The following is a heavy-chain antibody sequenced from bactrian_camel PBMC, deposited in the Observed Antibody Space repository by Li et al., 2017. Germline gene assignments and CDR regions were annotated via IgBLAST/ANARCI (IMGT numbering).Heavy chain of an antibody. Sequence: HVQLVESGGGVVQPGGSLRLSCAASGFTFSNYRMYWVRQAPGKGLEWLSFINSISGITTYADSVKGRFTISKVNAEKTLYLQMSNLKPEDTATYYCAAQYTGISGCYATSLAPASFDYWGQGTQVTVS. J-gene: IGHJ4*01. V-gene: IGHV3S1*01. CDR1: GFTFSNYR. D-gene: IGHD1*01. CDR2: INSISGIT. CDR3: AAQYTGISGCYATSLAPASFDY.